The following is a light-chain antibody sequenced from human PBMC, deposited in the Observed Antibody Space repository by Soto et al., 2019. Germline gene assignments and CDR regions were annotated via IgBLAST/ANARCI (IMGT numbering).Light chain of an antibody. V-gene: IGLV2-18*02. CDR2: EVS. CDR3: SSYTSSSTYV. Sequence: LTQPPSVSGSPGQSVTISCTGTSSDVGSYNRVSWFQQPPGTAPKLLIYEVSNRPSGVPDRISGSKSGNTAFLTISGLQAEDEADYYCSSYTSSSTYVFGTGTKVTVL. CDR1: SSDVGSYNR. J-gene: IGLJ1*01.